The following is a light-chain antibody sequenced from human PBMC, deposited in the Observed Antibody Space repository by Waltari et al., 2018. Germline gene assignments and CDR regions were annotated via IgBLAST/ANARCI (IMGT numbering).Light chain of an antibody. J-gene: IGKJ3*01. V-gene: IGKV1-NL1*01. CDR3: QQYYSIPPVT. CDR1: QRHSDS. CDR2: AAS. Sequence: PITCPASQRHSDSLALYQQTPGKAPKLLLYAASTLESRVPSRFSGSGSGTDYTLTISSLQPEDFATYYCQQYYSIPPVTFGPGTRVDFK.